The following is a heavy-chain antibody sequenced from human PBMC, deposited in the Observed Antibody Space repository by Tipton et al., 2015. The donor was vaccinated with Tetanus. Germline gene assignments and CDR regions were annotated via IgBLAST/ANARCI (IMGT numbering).Heavy chain of an antibody. CDR1: KFTVSDNY. CDR3: ARGPFLELADAFDI. J-gene: IGHJ3*02. Sequence: SLRLSCVASKFTVSDNYISWVRQAPGKGLEWFSVIYADGATYYADSVKGRFTISRDTSKNTVYLQMNSVRAEDTAVYYCARGPFLELADAFDIWGQGTLVTVSS. V-gene: IGHV3-53*01. CDR2: IYADGAT. D-gene: IGHD1-1*01.